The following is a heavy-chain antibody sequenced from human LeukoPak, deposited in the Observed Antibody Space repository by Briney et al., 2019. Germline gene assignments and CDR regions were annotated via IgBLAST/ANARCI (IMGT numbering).Heavy chain of an antibody. J-gene: IGHJ4*02. Sequence: PGGSLRLSCAASGFTFSSYAMHWVRQAPGKGLEWVAVISYDGSNKYYADSVKGRFTISRDNSKNTLYLQMNSLRAEDTAVYYCAGYGDYGGFDYWGQGTLVTVS. CDR2: ISYDGSNK. V-gene: IGHV3-30-3*01. D-gene: IGHD4-17*01. CDR3: AGYGDYGGFDY. CDR1: GFTFSSYA.